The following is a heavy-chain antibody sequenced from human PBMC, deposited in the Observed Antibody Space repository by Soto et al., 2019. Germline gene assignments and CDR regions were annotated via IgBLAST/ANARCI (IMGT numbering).Heavy chain of an antibody. D-gene: IGHD2-8*01. CDR1: GGSISSSSYY. CDR3: ARRGGSSCTNGVCYALGTGFDP. J-gene: IGHJ5*02. Sequence: QLQLQESGPGLVKPSETLSLTCTVSGGSISSSSYYWGWIRQPPGKGLEWIGSIYYSGSTYYNPALKSRVTISVDTSKNQFSLKLSSVTAADTAVYYCARRGGSSCTNGVCYALGTGFDPWGQGTLVTVSS. CDR2: IYYSGST. V-gene: IGHV4-39*01.